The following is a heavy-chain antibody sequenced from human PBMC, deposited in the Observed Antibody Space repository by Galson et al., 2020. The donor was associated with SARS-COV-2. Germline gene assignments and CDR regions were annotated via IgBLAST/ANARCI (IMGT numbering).Heavy chain of an antibody. CDR1: GFTFTTYA. CDR2: ISDSGGRT. V-gene: IGHV3-23*01. J-gene: IGHJ3*02. Sequence: GGSLRLSCAASGFTFTTYAMSWVRQAPGKGLEWVSTISDSGGRTYNADSVKGRFTISRDNSKNTLYLQMNSLRAEDTAVYYCAKYYYGSSGYSRYAFDILGQGTMVTVSS. D-gene: IGHD3-22*01. CDR3: AKYYYGSSGYSRYAFDI.